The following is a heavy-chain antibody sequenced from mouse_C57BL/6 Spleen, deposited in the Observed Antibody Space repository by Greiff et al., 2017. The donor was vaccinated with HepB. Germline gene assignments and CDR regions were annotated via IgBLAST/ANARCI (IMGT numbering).Heavy chain of an antibody. D-gene: IGHD1-1*01. CDR1: GYTFTSYW. CDR2: IYPGSGST. J-gene: IGHJ2*01. V-gene: IGHV1-55*01. Sequence: VQLQQSGAELVKPGASVKMSCKASGYTFTSYWITWVKQRPGQGLEWIGDIYPGSGSTNYNEKFKSKATLTVDTSSSTAYMQLSSLTSEDSAVYYCASSYYYGSSFDYWGQGTTLTVSS. CDR3: ASSYYYGSSFDY.